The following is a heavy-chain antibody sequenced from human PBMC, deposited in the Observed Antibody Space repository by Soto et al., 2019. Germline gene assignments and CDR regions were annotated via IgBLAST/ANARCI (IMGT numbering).Heavy chain of an antibody. J-gene: IGHJ6*02. V-gene: IGHV4-59*08. CDR3: ARQGFGPLHGLVDV. Sequence: QVQLQESGPGLVKPSETLSLSCTVSGGSISSYYWSWFRQSPGKRMEWIGYVHHSWGSSYNPSLQSRVAISRDTSKSQFSLKVTSVTATDTAVYYCARQGFGPLHGLVDVWGQGTKVTVSS. CDR2: VHHSWGS. CDR1: GGSISSYY. D-gene: IGHD3-10*01.